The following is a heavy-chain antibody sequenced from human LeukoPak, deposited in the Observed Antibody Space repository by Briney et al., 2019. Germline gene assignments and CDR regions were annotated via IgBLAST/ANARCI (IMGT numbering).Heavy chain of an antibody. CDR3: ARVPTTIFGVAITGLDY. Sequence: ASVKVSCKTSGYTFTGYYMHWVRQAPGQGLEWMGWINPNSGGTNYAQKFQGRVTMTRDTSISTAYMELSRLRSDDTAVYYCARVPTTIFGVAITGLDYWGQGTLVTVSS. CDR2: INPNSGGT. CDR1: GYTFTGYY. J-gene: IGHJ4*02. V-gene: IGHV1-2*02. D-gene: IGHD3-3*01.